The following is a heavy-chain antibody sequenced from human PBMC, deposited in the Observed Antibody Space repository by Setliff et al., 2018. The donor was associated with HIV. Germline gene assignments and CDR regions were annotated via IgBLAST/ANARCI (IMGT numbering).Heavy chain of an antibody. D-gene: IGHD3-22*01. V-gene: IGHV4-39*01. CDR3: ASRVYYYDSSGYLREEGFDP. CDR1: GGSISNSRYY. CDR2: VYYSGST. J-gene: IGHJ5*02. Sequence: SETLSLTCTVSGGSISNSRYYWSWIRQPPGKGLEWIGSVYYSGSTYYNPSLKSRVTISVDTSKNQFTLKLSSVTAADAAVYYCASRVYYYDSSGYLREEGFDPWGQGTLVTVSS.